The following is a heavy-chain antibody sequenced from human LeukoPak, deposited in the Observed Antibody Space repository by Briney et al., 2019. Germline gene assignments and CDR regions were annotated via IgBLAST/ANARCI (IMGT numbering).Heavy chain of an antibody. D-gene: IGHD1-26*01. Sequence: ASVKVSCKASGYTFTGYYMHWVRQAPGQGLEWMGWINPNSGGTNYAQKFQGRVTMTRDTSISTAYMELSRLRSDDTAVYYCARDRPSGSYFSYYYYYMDVWGKGTTVTVSS. V-gene: IGHV1-2*02. CDR1: GYTFTGYY. CDR2: INPNSGGT. J-gene: IGHJ6*03. CDR3: ARDRPSGSYFSYYYYYMDV.